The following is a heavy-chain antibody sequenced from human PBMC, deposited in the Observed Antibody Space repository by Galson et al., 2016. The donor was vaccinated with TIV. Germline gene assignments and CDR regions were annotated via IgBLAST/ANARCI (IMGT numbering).Heavy chain of an antibody. V-gene: IGHV3-33*01. D-gene: IGHD5-18*01. CDR3: ARIHRSYGMDV. Sequence: SLRLSCAASGFTFSRYGMHWVRQAPGKGLEWVAIISYDGSDKDYTDSVKGRFTISRGKSKNTLYLQMVSVRVEDTATYYCARIHRSYGMDVWGQGNPGHR. J-gene: IGHJ6*02. CDR2: ISYDGSDK. CDR1: GFTFSRYG.